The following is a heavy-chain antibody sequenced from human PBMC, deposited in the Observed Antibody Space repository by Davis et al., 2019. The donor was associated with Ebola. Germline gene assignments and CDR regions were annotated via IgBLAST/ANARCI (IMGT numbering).Heavy chain of an antibody. V-gene: IGHV7-4-1*02. CDR1: GYTFTGYA. Sequence: AASVKVSCKASGYTFTGYAMNWVRQAPGQGLEWMGWINTNTGNPTYAQGFTGRFVFSLDTSVSTAYLQISSLKAEDTAVYYCARYQSHYYDSSGEDYWGQGTLVTVSS. D-gene: IGHD3-22*01. CDR3: ARYQSHYYDSSGEDY. J-gene: IGHJ4*02. CDR2: INTNTGNP.